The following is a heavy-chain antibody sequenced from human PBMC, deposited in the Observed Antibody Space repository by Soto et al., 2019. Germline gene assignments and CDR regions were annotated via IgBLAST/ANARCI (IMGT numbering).Heavy chain of an antibody. D-gene: IGHD3-22*01. Sequence: GGSLRLSCAASGFTFSSYAMSWVRQAPGKGLEWVSAISGSGGSTYYADPVKGRFTISRDNSKNTLYLQMNSLRAEDTAVYYCAKELSDYYDSSGYYYPNWFDPWGQGTLVTVSS. CDR3: AKELSDYYDSSGYYYPNWFDP. V-gene: IGHV3-23*01. J-gene: IGHJ5*02. CDR1: GFTFSSYA. CDR2: ISGSGGST.